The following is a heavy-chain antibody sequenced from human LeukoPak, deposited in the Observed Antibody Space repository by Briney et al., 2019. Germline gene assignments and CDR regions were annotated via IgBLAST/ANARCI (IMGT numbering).Heavy chain of an antibody. CDR1: GFTFSSYA. Sequence: GGSLRLSCAASGFTFSSYAMSWVRQAPGKGLEWVSAISGSGGGTYYADSVKGRFTISRDNSKNTLYLQMNSLRAEDTAVYYCAKDKRGYSYGSSNDYWGQGTLVTVSS. CDR3: AKDKRGYSYGSSNDY. V-gene: IGHV3-23*01. CDR2: ISGSGGGT. J-gene: IGHJ4*02. D-gene: IGHD5-18*01.